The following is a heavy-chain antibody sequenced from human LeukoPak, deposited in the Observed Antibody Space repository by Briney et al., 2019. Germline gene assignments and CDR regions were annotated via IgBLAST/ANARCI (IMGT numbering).Heavy chain of an antibody. J-gene: IGHJ4*02. CDR3: ARGTPYCSSASCYNY. D-gene: IGHD2-2*02. CDR2: ISGYNGNT. CDR1: GYTFNSYG. Sequence: ASVKVSCKASGYTFNSYGISWVRQAPGQGLEWMGWISGYNGNTNYAQKVQGRVTMTTDTSTSTAYMELRSLRSDDTAVYYCARGTPYCSSASCYNYWGQGTLVTVSS. V-gene: IGHV1-18*01.